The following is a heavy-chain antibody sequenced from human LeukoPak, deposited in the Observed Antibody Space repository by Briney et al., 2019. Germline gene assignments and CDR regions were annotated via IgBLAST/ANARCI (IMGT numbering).Heavy chain of an antibody. CDR2: ISGSGGST. D-gene: IGHD1-20*01. V-gene: IGHV3-23*01. CDR3: ANYNWNYGMDV. J-gene: IGHJ6*04. CDR1: GFTFSSYA. Sequence: GGSLRLSCTASGFTFSSYAMSWVRQAPGKGLEWVSAISGSGGSTYYADSVKGRFTISRDNSKNTLYLQTNSLRAEDTAVYYCANYNWNYGMDVWGKGTTVTVSS.